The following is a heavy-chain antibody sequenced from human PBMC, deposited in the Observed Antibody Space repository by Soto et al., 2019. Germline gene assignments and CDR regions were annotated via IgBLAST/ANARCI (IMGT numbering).Heavy chain of an antibody. CDR1: GGSISSGGYY. D-gene: IGHD6-13*01. Sequence: PSETLSLTCTVSGGSISSGGYYWSWIRQHPGKGLEWIGYIYYSGSTYYNPSLNSRVTISVDTSKNQFSLKLSSVTAADTAVYYCARESGSSSWYTYYYYGMDVWGQGTTVTVSS. CDR2: IYYSGST. J-gene: IGHJ6*02. V-gene: IGHV4-31*03. CDR3: ARESGSSSWYTYYYYGMDV.